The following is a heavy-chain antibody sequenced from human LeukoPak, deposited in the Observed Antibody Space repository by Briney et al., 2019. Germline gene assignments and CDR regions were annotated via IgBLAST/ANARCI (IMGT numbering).Heavy chain of an antibody. D-gene: IGHD6-13*01. CDR2: IYYSGST. V-gene: IGHV4-39*01. CDR1: GGSISSSSYY. CDR3: ARHGFSSSWYPESYYYYYMDV. Sequence: SETLSLTCTVSGGSISSSSYYWGWIRQPPGKGLEWIGSIYYSGSTYYNPSLKSRVTISVDTSKNQFSLKLSSVTAADTAVYYCARHGFSSSWYPESYYYYYMDVWGKGTTVTVSS. J-gene: IGHJ6*03.